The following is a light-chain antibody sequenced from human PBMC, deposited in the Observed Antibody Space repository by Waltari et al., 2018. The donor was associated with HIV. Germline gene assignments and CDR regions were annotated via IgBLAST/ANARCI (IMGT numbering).Light chain of an antibody. CDR3: AAWDDSLNGYV. CDR1: TSYIGSTP. J-gene: IGLJ1*01. V-gene: IGLV1-36*01. CDR2: YDD. Sequence: QSVLTQPPSVSEAPGQRFTISCSGRTSYIGSTPVDLYQQVPGKAPKLLMYYDDLLSSGVSARFSASKSGTSASLAIRGLQSQDEADYYCAAWDDSLNGYVFGSGTKVTVL.